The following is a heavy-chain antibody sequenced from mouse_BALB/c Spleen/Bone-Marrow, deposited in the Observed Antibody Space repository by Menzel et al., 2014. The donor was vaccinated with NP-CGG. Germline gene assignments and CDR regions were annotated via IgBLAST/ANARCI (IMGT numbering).Heavy chain of an antibody. Sequence: VQLQQSGPGLVAPSQSLSITCTISGFSLTSYGVHWVRQPPGKGLEWLVVIWSDGSTTYNSALKSRLSISKDNSKSQVFLKMNRLQTDDTAMYVCDRNGNFYAMDYWGQGTSVTVSS. CDR3: DRNGNFYAMDY. V-gene: IGHV2-6-1*01. D-gene: IGHD2-1*01. CDR1: GFSLTSYG. J-gene: IGHJ4*01. CDR2: IWSDGST.